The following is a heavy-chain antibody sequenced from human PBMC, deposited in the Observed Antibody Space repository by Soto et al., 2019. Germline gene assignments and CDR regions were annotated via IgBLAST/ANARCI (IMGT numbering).Heavy chain of an antibody. CDR3: ARGRYGDY. V-gene: IGHV1-18*01. J-gene: IGHJ4*02. CDR2: ISAHNGNT. Sequence: QVHLVQSGAEVKKPGASVKVSCNCSGYTFTSYGITGVRQAPGQGLEWMGWISAHNGNTDYAQKLQGRVTVTRDTSTSTAYMELRSLRSDDTAVYYCARGRYGDYWGQGALVTVSS. CDR1: GYTFTSYG. D-gene: IGHD1-1*01.